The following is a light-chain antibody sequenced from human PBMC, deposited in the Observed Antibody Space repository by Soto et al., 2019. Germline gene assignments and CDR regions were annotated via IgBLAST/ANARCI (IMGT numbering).Light chain of an antibody. Sequence: DIQMTQSPSSVSASVGDRVPISCRASQDISSWLAWFQQKPGKAPNLMIYAASTLQSGVPSRFSGSGSGTDFTLTISSVQPEDVATYYCQQAKTFPPTFGRGTRLEIK. J-gene: IGKJ5*01. V-gene: IGKV1-12*01. CDR3: QQAKTFPPT. CDR1: QDISSW. CDR2: AAS.